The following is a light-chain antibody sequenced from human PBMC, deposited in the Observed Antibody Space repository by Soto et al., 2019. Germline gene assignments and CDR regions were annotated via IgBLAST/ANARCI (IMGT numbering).Light chain of an antibody. CDR3: QQYNSWPLT. V-gene: IGKV3-15*01. CDR1: QSVRSY. CDR2: GAS. Sequence: EIVMTQSPATLSVSPGERATLSCGASQSVRSYLAWYQQKPGQAPRLLIYGASTRATGIPARFSGSGSGTEFTLTISSLQSEDFAVYYCQQYNSWPLTFGGGTKVEIK. J-gene: IGKJ4*01.